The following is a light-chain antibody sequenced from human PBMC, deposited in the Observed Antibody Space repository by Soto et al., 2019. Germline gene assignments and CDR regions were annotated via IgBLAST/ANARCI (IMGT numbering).Light chain of an antibody. CDR1: QSISRY. J-gene: IGKJ5*01. CDR3: QQLNSYPIT. V-gene: IGKV1-9*01. CDR2: GAN. Sequence: IQLTQSPSSLSASVGDRIAITCRSSQSISRYLNWYQQRPGTAPKVLIFGANSLQSGVPARFSGSRSGTEFTLTISSLQPEDFATYYCQQLNSYPITFGQGTRLEIK.